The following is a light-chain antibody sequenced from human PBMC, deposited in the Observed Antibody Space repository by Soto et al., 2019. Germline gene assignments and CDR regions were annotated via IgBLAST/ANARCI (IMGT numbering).Light chain of an antibody. CDR1: QSITSW. CDR2: DAS. Sequence: DIQMTQSPSTLSASVGDRVTITCRASQSITSWLAWYQQKPGKAPKLLIYDASSLESGVPSRFSGGGSGTEFTLTISSLQPDDFATYYCQQYSDYWTFGQGTKVEIK. V-gene: IGKV1-5*01. J-gene: IGKJ1*01. CDR3: QQYSDYWT.